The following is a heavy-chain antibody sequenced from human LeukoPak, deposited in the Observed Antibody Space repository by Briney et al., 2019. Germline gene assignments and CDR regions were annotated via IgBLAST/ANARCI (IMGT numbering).Heavy chain of an antibody. J-gene: IGHJ4*02. V-gene: IGHV3-7*03. CDR1: GFIFTNYF. Sequence: TGGSLRLSCAASGFIFTNYFMSGVRQAPGKGLEWVASIKHDGSEKYYVDSVRGRFTISRDNTMNSLYLQMSSLRAEDTAVYYCAITPTAHYYDSSGYHDYWGQGTLVTVSS. CDR3: AITPTAHYYDSSGYHDY. CDR2: IKHDGSEK. D-gene: IGHD3-22*01.